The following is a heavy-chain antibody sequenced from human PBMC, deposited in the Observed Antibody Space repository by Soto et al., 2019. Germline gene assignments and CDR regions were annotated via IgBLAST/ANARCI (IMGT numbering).Heavy chain of an antibody. V-gene: IGHV4-4*02. J-gene: IGHJ4*02. D-gene: IGHD3-3*01. CDR1: GGSISSSSW. CDR3: ASQEVFGVVIIEYYFDY. Sequence: PSETLSLTCAVSGGSISSSSWWTWFLQSPEKGLEWIGEFYHAGSPDYNPSFQSRVTIILDNSKNTLYLQMNSLRAEDTAVYYCASQEVFGVVIIEYYFDYWGQGTLVTVSS. CDR2: FYHAGSP.